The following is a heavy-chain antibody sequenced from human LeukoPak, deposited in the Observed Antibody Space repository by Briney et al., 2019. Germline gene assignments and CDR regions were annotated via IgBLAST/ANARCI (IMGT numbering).Heavy chain of an antibody. V-gene: IGHV1-46*01. CDR1: GYTFSDYY. CDR2: INPSGGST. D-gene: IGHD2/OR15-2a*01. J-gene: IGHJ5*02. Sequence: GASVKVSCKASGYTFSDYYMHWVRQAPGQGLEWMGVINPSGGSTRYAQKFQGRVTMTRDMSTSTVDMELSSLRSEDTAVYYCARDGCSSTTNCDENNWFDPWGQGTLVTVSS. CDR3: ARDGCSSTTNCDENNWFDP.